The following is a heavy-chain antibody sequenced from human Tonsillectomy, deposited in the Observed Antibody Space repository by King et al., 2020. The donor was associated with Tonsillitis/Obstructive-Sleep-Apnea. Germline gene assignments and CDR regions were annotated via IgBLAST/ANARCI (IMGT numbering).Heavy chain of an antibody. Sequence: QLQESGPGLVKPSETLSLTCTVSGGSVSSGSYYWSWIRQPPGKGLEWIGYIYYSGSTNYNPSLKSRVTISVDTSKNQFSLKLSSVTAADTAVYYCARGFRAARNWFDPWGQGTLVTVSS. V-gene: IGHV4-61*01. CDR1: GGSVSSGSYY. CDR2: IYYSGST. D-gene: IGHD6-6*01. CDR3: ARGFRAARNWFDP. J-gene: IGHJ5*02.